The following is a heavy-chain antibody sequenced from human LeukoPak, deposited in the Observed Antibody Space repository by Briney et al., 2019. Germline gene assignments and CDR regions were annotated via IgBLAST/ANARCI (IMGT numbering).Heavy chain of an antibody. J-gene: IGHJ6*03. CDR2: INPNSGGT. CDR3: ARGPSATIGDYYYYYYYMDV. D-gene: IGHD2-2*02. V-gene: IGHV1-2*02. Sequence: ASVKVSCKASGYTFTGYYMHRVRQAPGQGLEWMGWINPNSGGTNYAQKFQGRVTMTRDTSISTAYMELSRLRSDDTAVYYCARGPSATIGDYYYYYYYMDVWGKGTTVTVSS. CDR1: GYTFTGYY.